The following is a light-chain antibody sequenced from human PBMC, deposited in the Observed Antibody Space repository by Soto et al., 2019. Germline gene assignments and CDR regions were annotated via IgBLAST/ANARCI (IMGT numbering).Light chain of an antibody. CDR2: DAS. CDR3: QQYNSNPLT. V-gene: IGKV1-5*01. Sequence: DIQMTQSPSTLSASVGDRVTITCRASQSISSWLAWYQQKPGKAPKLLIYDASSLESGVPSRFSDSGSGTEFTLTISSLQPDDFATYYCQQYNSNPLTFGQGTKLEIK. CDR1: QSISSW. J-gene: IGKJ2*01.